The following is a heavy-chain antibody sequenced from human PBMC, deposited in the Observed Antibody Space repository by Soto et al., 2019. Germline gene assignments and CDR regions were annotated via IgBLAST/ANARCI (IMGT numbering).Heavy chain of an antibody. CDR3: ARDSQYCTDWQRFDS. Sequence: QVQLVQSGVEVKKPGASVKVSCKASGYTFTNYAISWVRQAPGRGLEWMGWVNTYNGNPNYAQIYQGRVTMTADTSTGTAYMELRSLKSDDSAVYYFARDSQYCTDWQRFDSWGEGTLVTVSS. D-gene: IGHD6-6*01. CDR1: GYTFTNYA. CDR2: VNTYNGNP. V-gene: IGHV1-18*01. J-gene: IGHJ4*02.